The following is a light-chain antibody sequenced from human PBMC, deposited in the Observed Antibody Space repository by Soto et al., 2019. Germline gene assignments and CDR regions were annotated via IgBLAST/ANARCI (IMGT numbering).Light chain of an antibody. J-gene: IGKJ2*01. Sequence: DIQMTQSPSTLSASVGDRVTITCRASQSISSWLAWYQQKPGKAPKLLIYDASSLESGVPSRFSGSGSGTECPLTISSLQPDDFATYYCQQYNSYLYTFGQGTKLEIK. CDR1: QSISSW. V-gene: IGKV1-5*01. CDR3: QQYNSYLYT. CDR2: DAS.